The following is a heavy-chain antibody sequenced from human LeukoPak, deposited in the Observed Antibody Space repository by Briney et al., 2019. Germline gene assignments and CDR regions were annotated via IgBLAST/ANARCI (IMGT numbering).Heavy chain of an antibody. J-gene: IGHJ4*02. V-gene: IGHV3-23*01. Sequence: GGSLRLSCAASGFTFSTCAMSWVRQAPGKGLEWVSGISGTTSGTYYADSVKGRFTISRDNSKNTLYLQMSSLRAEDTAVYYCAKDLGSVVTPPSLDFWGQGTLVTVSS. D-gene: IGHD4-23*01. CDR2: ISGTTSGT. CDR3: AKDLGSVVTPPSLDF. CDR1: GFTFSTCA.